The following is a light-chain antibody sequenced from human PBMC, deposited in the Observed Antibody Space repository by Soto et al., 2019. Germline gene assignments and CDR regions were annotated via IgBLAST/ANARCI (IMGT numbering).Light chain of an antibody. CDR2: AAS. CDR3: QQSYSTSWT. V-gene: IGKV1-39*01. CDR1: QSISSY. Sequence: DIQMTQSPSSLSASVGDRVTITCRASQSISSYLNWYQQKPGKAPKLLMYAASSLQSGVPSRFSGSGSGTDFTLTISSLQPEDFATYYCQQSYSTSWTFGQGTKVEIK. J-gene: IGKJ1*01.